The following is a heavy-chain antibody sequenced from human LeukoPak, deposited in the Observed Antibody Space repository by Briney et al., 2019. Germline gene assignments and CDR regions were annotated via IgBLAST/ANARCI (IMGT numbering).Heavy chain of an antibody. V-gene: IGHV3-23*01. CDR2: ITASGGNT. D-gene: IGHD5-18*01. J-gene: IGHJ4*02. CDR3: AKGNGYSYGRYYFDY. Sequence: PGGSLRLSCAASGFTFSSYAMGWVRQAPGKGLEWVSAITASGGNTYYADSVKGRFTISRDNSKNTLYLQVNSLRAEDTAVYYCAKGNGYSYGRYYFDYWGQGTLLTVSS. CDR1: GFTFSSYA.